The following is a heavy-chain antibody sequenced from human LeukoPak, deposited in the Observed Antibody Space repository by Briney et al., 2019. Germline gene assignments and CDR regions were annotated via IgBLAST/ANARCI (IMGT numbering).Heavy chain of an antibody. J-gene: IGHJ4*02. V-gene: IGHV3-74*01. D-gene: IGHD3-10*01. Sequence: PGGSLRLSCAASGFTFSSYWMHWVRQAPGKGLVWVSRINSDGSTTTYADSVKGRFTISRDNAKNTLYLQMKSLRAEDTAVYYCVRDRGGLPIVYWGQGSLVTVSS. CDR3: VRDRGGLPIVY. CDR1: GFTFSSYW. CDR2: INSDGSTT.